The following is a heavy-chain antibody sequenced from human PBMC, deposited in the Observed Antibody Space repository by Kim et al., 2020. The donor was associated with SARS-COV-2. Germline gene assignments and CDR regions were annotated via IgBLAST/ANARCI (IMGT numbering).Heavy chain of an antibody. J-gene: IGHJ6*03. V-gene: IGHV3-21*01. CDR3: ARDGSGSANKFFYYYMDL. CDR1: GFMFSAYS. Sequence: GGSLRLYCGGSGFMFSAYSMHWVRQAPGKGLEWVSSITSSSRYIHYADSVKGRFAISRDNAKNSLYLEMNRLRDEDTGVYYCARDGSGSANKFFYYYMDLGGTGTTITVSS. CDR2: ITSSSRYI. D-gene: IGHD3-10*01.